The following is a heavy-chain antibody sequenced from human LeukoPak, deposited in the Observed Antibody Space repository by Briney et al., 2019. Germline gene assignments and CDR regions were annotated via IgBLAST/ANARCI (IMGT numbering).Heavy chain of an antibody. Sequence: ASVKVSCKASGYTFTGYYMHWVRQAPGQGLEWMGWINPNSGGTNYAQKFQGRVTMTTDTSTSTAYMELRSLRSDDTAVYYCARDSYSSSSNWFDPWGQGTLVTVSS. CDR3: ARDSYSSSSNWFDP. D-gene: IGHD6-13*01. J-gene: IGHJ5*02. CDR1: GYTFTGYY. V-gene: IGHV1-2*02. CDR2: INPNSGGT.